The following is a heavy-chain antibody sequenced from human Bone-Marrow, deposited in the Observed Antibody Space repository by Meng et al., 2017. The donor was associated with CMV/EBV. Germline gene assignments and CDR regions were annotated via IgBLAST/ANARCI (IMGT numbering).Heavy chain of an antibody. Sequence: LRLSCAISGDSVSSDTAAWSWIRQSPSRGLEWLGRTYYRSKWYNDYALSVKSRITINPDTSKNQFSLRLISVTPEDTALYYCARVKYNTSSNFGMNVWGKGTTATSPQ. CDR3: ARVKYNTSSNFGMNV. CDR1: GDSVSSDTAA. CDR2: TYYRSKWYN. D-gene: IGHD6-6*01. V-gene: IGHV6-1*01. J-gene: IGHJ6*04.